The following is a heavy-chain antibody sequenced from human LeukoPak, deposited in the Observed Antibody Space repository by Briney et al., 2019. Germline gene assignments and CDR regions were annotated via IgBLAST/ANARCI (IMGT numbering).Heavy chain of an antibody. J-gene: IGHJ4*02. Sequence: GGSLRLSCAASGFTFDDYAMQWVRQAPGKGLEWVSLISGDGGSTYYADSVKGRFTISRGNSKNSLYLQMNSLRTEDTALYYCAKDISLGRGWYYFDYWGQGTLVTVSS. CDR1: GFTFDDYA. CDR3: AKDISLGRGWYYFDY. D-gene: IGHD6-19*01. V-gene: IGHV3-43*02. CDR2: ISGDGGST.